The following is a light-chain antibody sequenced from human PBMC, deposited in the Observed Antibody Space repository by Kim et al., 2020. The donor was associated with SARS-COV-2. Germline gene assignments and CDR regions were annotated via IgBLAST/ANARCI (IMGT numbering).Light chain of an antibody. CDR1: RNVGSN. Sequence: DILMTQSPATVSVSPGERVTLSCRASRNVGSNLAWYQRKPGQAPRLFLYGASSRATGLPARFSGSGSGTDFTLTINSLQSEDCAVYYCQQYNNWPLTFGGGTKLEI. CDR2: GAS. J-gene: IGKJ4*01. CDR3: QQYNNWPLT. V-gene: IGKV3-15*01.